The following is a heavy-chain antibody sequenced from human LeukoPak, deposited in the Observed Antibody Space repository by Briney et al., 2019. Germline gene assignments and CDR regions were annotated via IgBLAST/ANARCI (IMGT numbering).Heavy chain of an antibody. Sequence: GGSLRLSCAASGFTFSSYGMHWVRQAPGKGLEWVAVISYDGSNKYYADSVKGRFTISRDNSKNTLYLQMNSLRAEDTAVYYCAKGLLGDPYYFDYWGQGTLVTVSS. CDR1: GFTFSSYG. V-gene: IGHV3-30*18. J-gene: IGHJ4*02. CDR2: ISYDGSNK. CDR3: AKGLLGDPYYFDY. D-gene: IGHD3-16*01.